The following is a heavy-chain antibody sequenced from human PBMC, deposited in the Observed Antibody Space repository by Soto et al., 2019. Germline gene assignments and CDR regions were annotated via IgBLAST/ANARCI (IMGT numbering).Heavy chain of an antibody. D-gene: IGHD2-15*01. CDR1: GGSISSDSFY. CDR3: ARNQPQRYCSGGTCRPAYGMDV. CDR2: IYYSEDT. V-gene: IGHV4-39*01. Sequence: SETLSLTCTVSGGSISSDSFYWAWIRQPPGKGLEWIGIIYYSEDTYYNPSLAGRLTMSVDTSNQFSLTLRSVTAADTALYYCARNQPQRYCSGGTCRPAYGMDVWGQGTTVTVSS. J-gene: IGHJ6*02.